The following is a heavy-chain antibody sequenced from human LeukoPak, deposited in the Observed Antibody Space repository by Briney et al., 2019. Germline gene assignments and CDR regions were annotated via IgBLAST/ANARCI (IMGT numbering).Heavy chain of an antibody. J-gene: IGHJ4*02. CDR3: ATPGLAAAGFDY. Sequence: ASVKVSCKXSGYTLTELSMHWVRQAPGKGLEWMGGFDPEDGETIFAQKFQGRVTMTEDTSTDTAYMELSSLRSEDTAVYYCATPGLAAAGFDYWGQGTLVTVSS. V-gene: IGHV1-24*01. CDR1: GYTLTELS. D-gene: IGHD6-13*01. CDR2: FDPEDGET.